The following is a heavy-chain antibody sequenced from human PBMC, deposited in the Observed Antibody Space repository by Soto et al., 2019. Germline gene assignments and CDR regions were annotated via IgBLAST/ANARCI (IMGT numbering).Heavy chain of an antibody. D-gene: IGHD6-13*01. V-gene: IGHV3-23*01. CDR2: ISGSGGGT. Sequence: PGGSLRLSCAASGFTFSSYAMSWVRQAPGKGLEWVSAISGSGGGTYYADSVKGRFTISRDNSKNTLYLQMNSLRAEDTAVYYCAKGKGSSWLFDYWGQGTLVTVSS. J-gene: IGHJ4*02. CDR3: AKGKGSSWLFDY. CDR1: GFTFSSYA.